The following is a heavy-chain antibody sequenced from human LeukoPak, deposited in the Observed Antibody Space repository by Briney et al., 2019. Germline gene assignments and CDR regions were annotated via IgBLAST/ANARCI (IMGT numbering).Heavy chain of an antibody. Sequence: SETLSLTCTVFGGSISSSSHYWGWIRQPPGEGLGWIGSIYFSGSTYYSPSLKSRVTISVDPSTNQFSLKLSSVTAADTAVYFCAKHQWLGPFDSWGQGTLVTVSS. CDR3: AKHQWLGPFDS. J-gene: IGHJ4*02. CDR1: GGSISSSSHY. CDR2: IYFSGST. D-gene: IGHD6-19*01. V-gene: IGHV4-39*01.